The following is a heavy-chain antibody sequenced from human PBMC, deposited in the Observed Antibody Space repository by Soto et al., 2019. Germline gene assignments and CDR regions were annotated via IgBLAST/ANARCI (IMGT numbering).Heavy chain of an antibody. CDR2: IYPSGSDT. V-gene: IGHV5-51*01. D-gene: IGHD6-13*01. CDR3: ARRVGSTRRYFDS. J-gene: IGHJ4*02. CDR1: GYIFSSYW. Sequence: PGESLKISCKASGYIFSSYWIGWVRQLPGKGLEWMGIIYPSGSDTRYSPSFRGQVIISADSSISTAYLQWSSLKASETGTYYCARRVGSTRRYFDSWGQGTLVTVSS.